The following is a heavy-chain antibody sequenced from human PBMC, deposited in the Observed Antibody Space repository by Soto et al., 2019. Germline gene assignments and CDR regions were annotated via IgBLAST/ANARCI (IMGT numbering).Heavy chain of an antibody. CDR3: TTDPLFYDILTGYSDLFDY. V-gene: IGHV3-15*07. D-gene: IGHD3-9*01. J-gene: IGHJ4*02. CDR1: GFTFSNAW. Sequence: GGSLRLSCAASGFTFSNAWMNWVRQAPGKGLEWVGRIKSKTDGGTTDYAAPVKGRFTISRDDSKNTLYLQMNSLKTEDTAVYYCTTDPLFYDILTGYSDLFDYWGQGTLVTISS. CDR2: IKSKTDGGTT.